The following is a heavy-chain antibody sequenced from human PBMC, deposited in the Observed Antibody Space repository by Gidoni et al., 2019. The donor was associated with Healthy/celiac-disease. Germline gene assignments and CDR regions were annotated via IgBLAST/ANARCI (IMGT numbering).Heavy chain of an antibody. V-gene: IGHV1-69*02. Sequence: QVQLVQSGAAVKNPGSSVKVSCKASGGTFTSHTISWVRQAPGQGLEWMGRIIPILGIANYAQKFQGRVTITADKSTSTAYMELSSLRSEDTAVYYCATTTVVTPRYYGMDVWGQGTTVTVSS. J-gene: IGHJ6*02. CDR2: IIPILGIA. CDR1: GGTFTSHT. D-gene: IGHD4-17*01. CDR3: ATTTVVTPRYYGMDV.